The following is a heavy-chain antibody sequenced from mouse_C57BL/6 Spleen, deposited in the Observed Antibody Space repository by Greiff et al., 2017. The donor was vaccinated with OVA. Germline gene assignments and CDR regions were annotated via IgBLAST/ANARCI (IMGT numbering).Heavy chain of an antibody. J-gene: IGHJ1*03. CDR2: ISSGGDYF. CDR3: TRDGSTTVIATGDFDV. CDR1: GFTFSSYA. Sequence: EVHLVESGEGLVKPGGSLKLSCAASGFTFSSYAMSWVRQTPEKRLEWVAYISSGGDYFYYAYTVKGRFTISIDNGRNTLYLQISSLESEDTAMYYCTRDGSTTVIATGDFDVWGTGTTVTVAS. D-gene: IGHD1-1*01. V-gene: IGHV5-9-1*02.